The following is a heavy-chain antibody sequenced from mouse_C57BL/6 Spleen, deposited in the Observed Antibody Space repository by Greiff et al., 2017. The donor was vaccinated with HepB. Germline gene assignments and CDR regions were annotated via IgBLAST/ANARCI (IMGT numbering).Heavy chain of an antibody. CDR3: ARRGHYYAMDY. CDR2: IDPSDSET. CDR1: GYTFTSYW. J-gene: IGHJ4*01. V-gene: IGHV1-52*01. Sequence: QVQLKQPGAELVRPGSSVKLSCKASGYTFTSYWMPWVKQRPIQGLEWIGNIDPSDSETHYNQKFKDKATLTVDKSSSTAYMQLSSLTSEDSAVYYCARRGHYYAMDYWGQGTSVTVSS.